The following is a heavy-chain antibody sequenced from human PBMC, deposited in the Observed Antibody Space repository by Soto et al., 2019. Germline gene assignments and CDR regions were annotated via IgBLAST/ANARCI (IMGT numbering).Heavy chain of an antibody. J-gene: IGHJ4*02. Sequence: QVQLVQSGAEVKNPGASVKVSCKASGYTFTNYYIHWVRQARGQGLEWMGIINPSGGSARYAQKFQGRVARTRDTSTSTVYMERSSLRSEDTAIFYCARASGGYCSGGSCYFDYWGQGSLVTVSS. CDR2: INPSGGSA. CDR1: GYTFTNYY. CDR3: ARASGGYCSGGSCYFDY. V-gene: IGHV1-46*01. D-gene: IGHD2-15*01.